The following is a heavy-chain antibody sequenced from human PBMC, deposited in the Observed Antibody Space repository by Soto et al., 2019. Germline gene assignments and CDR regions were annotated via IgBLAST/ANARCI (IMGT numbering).Heavy chain of an antibody. CDR1: GGSISSGGYS. J-gene: IGHJ4*02. CDR2: IYHSGST. Sequence: QLQPQESGSGLVKPSQTLSLTCAVSGGSISSGGYSWSWIRQPPGKGLEWIGYIYHSGSTYYNPSLKRRVTLSVDRSKNQFALKLSSVAAEDTAVYYCARAGGLGAVAVDYWGQGTLVTVSS. CDR3: ARAGGLGAVAVDY. D-gene: IGHD6-19*01. V-gene: IGHV4-30-2*01.